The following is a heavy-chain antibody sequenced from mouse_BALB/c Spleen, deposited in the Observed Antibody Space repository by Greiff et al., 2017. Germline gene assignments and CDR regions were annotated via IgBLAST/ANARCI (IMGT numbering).Heavy chain of an antibody. CDR1: GFSLTSYG. D-gene: IGHD2-2*01. CDR3: AREGYGYDYAMDY. V-gene: IGHV2-9*02. CDR2: ICAGGST. Sequence: QVQLQESGPGLVAPAQSLSITCTVSGFSLTSYGVHWVRQPPGTGLEWLGVICAGGSTTYPSALISRLSISKDNSKSQVFLKMNSLQTDDTAMYYCAREGYGYDYAMDYGGQGTSVTVSS. J-gene: IGHJ4*01.